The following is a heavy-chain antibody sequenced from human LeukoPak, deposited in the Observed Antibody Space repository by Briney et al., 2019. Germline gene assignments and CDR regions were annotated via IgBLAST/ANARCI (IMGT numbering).Heavy chain of an antibody. CDR1: GFTFSSYG. Sequence: PGGSLRLSCAASGFTFSSYGMHWVRQAPGKGLEWVAVISYDGSNKYYADSVKGRFTISRDNSKNTLYLQMNSLRAEDTAVYYCARDQWQWLGHFDYWGQGTLVTVSS. D-gene: IGHD6-19*01. J-gene: IGHJ4*02. V-gene: IGHV3-30*03. CDR2: ISYDGSNK. CDR3: ARDQWQWLGHFDY.